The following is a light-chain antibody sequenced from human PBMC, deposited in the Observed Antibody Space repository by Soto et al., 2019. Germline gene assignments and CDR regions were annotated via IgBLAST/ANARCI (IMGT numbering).Light chain of an antibody. Sequence: ESVLTQSPSTLSLSPGEIATLSCRASQSIRSYLAWYQQKPGQAPRLLIYDASNRATVIPARFSVSGSGTDFTLTISSLETEDFAVYYCQQRSSWPLTLGGGTKVEIK. V-gene: IGKV3-11*01. CDR1: QSIRSY. CDR2: DAS. CDR3: QQRSSWPLT. J-gene: IGKJ4*01.